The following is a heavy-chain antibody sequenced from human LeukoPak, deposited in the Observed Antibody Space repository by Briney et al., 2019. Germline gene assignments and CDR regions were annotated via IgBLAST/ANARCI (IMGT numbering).Heavy chain of an antibody. CDR3: ARGNWYLDY. V-gene: IGHV4-59*01. CDR2: IYYSGSI. J-gene: IGHJ4*02. CDR1: GGSISSYY. Sequence: SETLSLICTVSGGSISSYYWSWIRQPPGRGLEWIGYIYYSGSINYNPSLKSRVTISVDTSKNQFSLKVSSVTAADTAVYYCARGNWYLDYWGQGTLVTVSS. D-gene: IGHD1-1*01.